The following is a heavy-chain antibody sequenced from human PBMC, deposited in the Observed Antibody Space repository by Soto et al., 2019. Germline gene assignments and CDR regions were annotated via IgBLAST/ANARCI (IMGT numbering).Heavy chain of an antibody. CDR1: GFTFSSYA. V-gene: IGHV3-23*01. Sequence: GSLRLSCAASGFTFSSYAMSWVRQAPGKGLEWVSAISGSGSSTYYADSVKGRFTISRDNSKNTLYLQMNNLRAEDTAVYYCAKGTPPYSSTFWGRLDPWGQGTLVTVSS. CDR3: AKGTPPYSSTFWGRLDP. D-gene: IGHD6-13*01. CDR2: ISGSGSST. J-gene: IGHJ5*02.